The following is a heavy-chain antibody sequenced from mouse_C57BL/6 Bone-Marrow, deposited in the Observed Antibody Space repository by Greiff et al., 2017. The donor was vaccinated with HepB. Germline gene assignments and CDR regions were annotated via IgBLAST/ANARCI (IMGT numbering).Heavy chain of an antibody. D-gene: IGHD2-9*01. Sequence: EVQLVESGGGLVQPKGSLKLSCAASGFSFNTYAMNWVRQAPGKGLEWVARIRSKSKNYATYYADSVKDRFTISRDDSESMLYLQMNNLKTEDTAMYYCVRPPYYGYDWYFDVWGTGTTVTVSS. V-gene: IGHV10-1*01. CDR1: GFSFNTYA. J-gene: IGHJ1*03. CDR2: IRSKSKNYAT. CDR3: VRPPYYGYDWYFDV.